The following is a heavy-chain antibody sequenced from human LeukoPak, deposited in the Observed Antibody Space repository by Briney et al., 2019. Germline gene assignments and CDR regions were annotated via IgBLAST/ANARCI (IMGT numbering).Heavy chain of an antibody. J-gene: IGHJ4*02. CDR1: GYSFTSYW. V-gene: IGHV5-51*01. D-gene: IGHD3-3*01. CDR3: ARRLWSGYSSYFDY. Sequence: GESLQISCKGSGYSFTSYWIGWVRQVPGKGLEWMGIIFPGDSDTRYSPSFQGQVTISADKSISTAYLQWSSLKASDTAMYYCARRLWSGYSSYFDYWGQGTLVTVSS. CDR2: IFPGDSDT.